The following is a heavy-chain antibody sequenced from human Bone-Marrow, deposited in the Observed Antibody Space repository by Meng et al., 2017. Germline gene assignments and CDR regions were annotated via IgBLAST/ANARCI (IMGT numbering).Heavy chain of an antibody. CDR1: GGSFSGYY. CDR2: INHSGST. Sequence: SETLSLTCAVYGGSFSGYYWSWIRQPPGKGLEWIGEINHSGSTNYNPSLKSRVTISVDTSKNQFSLKRSSVTAADTAVYYCARVGGGRDGYFDYWGQGTLVTVSS. V-gene: IGHV4-34*01. J-gene: IGHJ4*02. D-gene: IGHD5-24*01. CDR3: ARVGGGRDGYFDY.